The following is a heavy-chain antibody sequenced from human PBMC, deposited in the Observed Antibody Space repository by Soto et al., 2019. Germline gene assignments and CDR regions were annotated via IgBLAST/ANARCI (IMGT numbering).Heavy chain of an antibody. CDR3: AYGSSSAWIDK. V-gene: IGHV4-30-4*01. Sequence: TSETLSLTCTVSGGSISSGDYYWSWIRQPPGKGLEWIGYIYYSGNSYYNPSLKSRVTISVDTSYNKFFLRLNSVTAADTAVYFCAYGSSSAWIDKWGQGTLVTVSS. CDR2: IYYSGNS. D-gene: IGHD6-25*01. CDR1: GGSISSGDYY. J-gene: IGHJ4*02.